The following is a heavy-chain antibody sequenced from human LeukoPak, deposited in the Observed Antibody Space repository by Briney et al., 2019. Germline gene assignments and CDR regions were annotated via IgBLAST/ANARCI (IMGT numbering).Heavy chain of an antibody. J-gene: IGHJ2*01. D-gene: IGHD4-17*01. CDR2: INHSGSTS. CDR1: GGSFSGYY. Sequence: KPSETLSLTCAVYGGSFSGYYWNWIRQPPGKGLEWIGEINHSGSTSNHNPSLKSRVTMSVDTSKNQFSLKLSSVTAADTAVYYCARDSTTVTTFWYFDLWGRGTLVTVSS. V-gene: IGHV4-34*01. CDR3: ARDSTTVTTFWYFDL.